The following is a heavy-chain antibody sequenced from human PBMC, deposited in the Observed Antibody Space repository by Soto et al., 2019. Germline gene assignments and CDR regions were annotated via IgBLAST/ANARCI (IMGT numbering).Heavy chain of an antibody. CDR1: GFTFSNYA. D-gene: IGHD3-16*01. CDR2: IRGSANTT. J-gene: IGHJ6*02. V-gene: IGHV3-23*01. CDR3: AKDILGVTPGMDV. Sequence: EVQLLESGGGFVQPGGSLRLSCIASGFTFSNYAMSWVCQAPGKGLEWVSAIRGSANTTYYAASVTGRFTISRDNSKNPMYLQIHSLRVEDTAIYFCAKDILGVTPGMDVWGQGATVTVSS.